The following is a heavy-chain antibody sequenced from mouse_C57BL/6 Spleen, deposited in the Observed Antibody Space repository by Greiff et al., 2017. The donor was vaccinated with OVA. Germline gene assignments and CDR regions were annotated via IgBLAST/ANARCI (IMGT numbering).Heavy chain of an antibody. J-gene: IGHJ1*03. CDR1: GFSFNTYA. Sequence: EVKLMESGGGLVQPKGSLKLSCAASGFSFNTYAMNWVRQAPGKGLEWVARIRSKSNNYATYYADSVKDRFTISRDDSESMLYLQMNNLKTEATAMYYYDRHAVIAKEGYFDVWGTGTTVTVSS. CDR2: IRSKSNNYAT. CDR3: DRHAVIAKEGYFDV. D-gene: IGHD1-1*01. V-gene: IGHV10-1*01.